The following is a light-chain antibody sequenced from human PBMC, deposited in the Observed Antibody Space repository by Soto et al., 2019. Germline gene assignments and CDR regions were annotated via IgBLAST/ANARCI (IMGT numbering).Light chain of an antibody. CDR1: SSNIGAGYN. Sequence: QPVLTQPPSVSGAPGQRVTISCAGSSSNIGAGYNVHWYQHLPGRAPKLLIFGNDNRPSGVPDRFSASKSGSSASLAITGLQVEDEADYYCQSYDKSLSGFYIFGTGTKVTVL. V-gene: IGLV1-40*01. J-gene: IGLJ1*01. CDR2: GND. CDR3: QSYDKSLSGFYI.